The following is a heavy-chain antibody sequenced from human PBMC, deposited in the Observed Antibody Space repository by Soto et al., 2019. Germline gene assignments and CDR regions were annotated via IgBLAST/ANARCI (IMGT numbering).Heavy chain of an antibody. Sequence: QLQLQESGPGLVKPSETLSLTCSVSGGSISSSTYYWGWIRQPPGKGLEWIGSIYNSGTTYYNPSLKSRVTIAVDTSNNQFALKMSFVTAADTAVYYCARPRGLRFSAADVFEIWGQGTMVTVSS. J-gene: IGHJ3*02. D-gene: IGHD3-3*01. CDR1: GGSISSSTYY. CDR2: IYNSGTT. V-gene: IGHV4-39*01. CDR3: ARPRGLRFSAADVFEI.